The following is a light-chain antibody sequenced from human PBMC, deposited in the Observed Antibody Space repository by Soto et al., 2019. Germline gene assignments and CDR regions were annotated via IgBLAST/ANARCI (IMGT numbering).Light chain of an antibody. CDR3: QQGAHSPLT. CDR2: DAS. V-gene: IGKV3-20*01. Sequence: EIVLTQSPGTLSLSPGEIATLSCRASQSVDNNYLAWFQQKPGQAPRLLIDDASRRATGIPDRFSGSGSGTDFTLTISRLEPEDFAVYYCQQGAHSPLTFGGGTKVEIK. J-gene: IGKJ4*01. CDR1: QSVDNNY.